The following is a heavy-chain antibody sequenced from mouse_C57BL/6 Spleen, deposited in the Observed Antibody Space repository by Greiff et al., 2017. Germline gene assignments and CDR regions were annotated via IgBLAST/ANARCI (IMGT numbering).Heavy chain of an antibody. J-gene: IGHJ3*01. CDR2: INPNNGGT. CDR3: ARWNGYSAWFAY. Sequence: VQLQQSGPELVKPGASVKISCKASGYTFTDYYMNWVKQSHGKSLEWIGDINPNNGGTSYNQKFKGKATLTVDKSSSTAYMELRSLTSEDSAVYYCARWNGYSAWFAYWGQGTLVTVSA. CDR1: GYTFTDYY. D-gene: IGHD2-3*01. V-gene: IGHV1-26*01.